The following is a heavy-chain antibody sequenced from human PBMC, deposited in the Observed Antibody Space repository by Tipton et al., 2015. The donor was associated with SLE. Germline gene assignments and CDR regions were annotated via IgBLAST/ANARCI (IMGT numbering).Heavy chain of an antibody. V-gene: IGHV4-34*01. CDR2: INHSGST. Sequence: TLSLTCAVYGGSFSGYYWSWIRQPPGKGLEWIGEINHSGSTNYNPSLKSRVTVSVDTSKNKFSLKLNSVTAADTAVYYCASRSHYYDSSGYLWYFDLWGRGTLVTVSS. CDR3: ASRSHYYDSSGYLWYFDL. D-gene: IGHD3-22*01. CDR1: GGSFSGYY. J-gene: IGHJ2*01.